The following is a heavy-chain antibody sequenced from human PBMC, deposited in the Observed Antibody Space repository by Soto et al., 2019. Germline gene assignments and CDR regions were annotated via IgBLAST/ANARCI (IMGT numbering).Heavy chain of an antibody. V-gene: IGHV3-21*01. Sequence: GGSLRLSCAASGFTFSSYSMNWVRQAPGKGLEWVSSISSSSSYIYYADSVKGRFTISRANAKNSLYLQMNSLRAEDTAVYSCARDTYYDILTGYYYFDYWGQGTLVTVSS. CDR1: GFTFSSYS. J-gene: IGHJ4*02. CDR3: ARDTYYDILTGYYYFDY. CDR2: ISSSSSYI. D-gene: IGHD3-9*01.